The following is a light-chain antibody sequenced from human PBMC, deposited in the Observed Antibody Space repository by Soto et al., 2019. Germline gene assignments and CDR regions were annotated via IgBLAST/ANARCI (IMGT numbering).Light chain of an antibody. V-gene: IGKV3-20*01. CDR1: QSVSNNF. J-gene: IGKJ4*01. Sequence: IVLTQSPGTLSLSPGERATLSCRASQSVSNNFLAWYQQKLGQAPRLIIRGASNRATGIPDRFSGSGSGTDFSLTIGRLEPEELAVYFCRQYGSSPRTFGGATKVAIK. CDR3: RQYGSSPRT. CDR2: GAS.